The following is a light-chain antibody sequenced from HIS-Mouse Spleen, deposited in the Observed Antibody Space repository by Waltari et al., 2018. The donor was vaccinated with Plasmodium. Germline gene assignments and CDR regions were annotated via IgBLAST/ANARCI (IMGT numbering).Light chain of an antibody. Sequence: SYELTQPPSVSVSPGQTASITCSGAKLGDKYACWYQQKPGQSPVLVIYQDSKRPSGIPGRFSGSHSGNTATLTISGTQAMDEADYYCQAWDSSTAWVFGGGTKLTVL. CDR2: QDS. J-gene: IGLJ2*01. CDR1: KLGDKY. CDR3: QAWDSSTAWV. V-gene: IGLV3-1*01.